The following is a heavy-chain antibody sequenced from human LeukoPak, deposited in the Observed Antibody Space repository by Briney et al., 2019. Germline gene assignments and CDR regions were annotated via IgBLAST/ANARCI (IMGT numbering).Heavy chain of an antibody. CDR3: AKARDYSGSGTYAFDY. V-gene: IGHV3-23*01. Sequence: PGGSLRLSCAASGFTFTNYAMSWVRQAPGKGLEWVSGISGSGGSTFYADSVKGRFTISRDNSKNTDTLYLQMNNLRAEDAAIYYCAKARDYSGSGTYAFDYWGHGTLVTVSS. CDR1: GFTFTNYA. D-gene: IGHD3-10*01. CDR2: ISGSGGST. J-gene: IGHJ4*01.